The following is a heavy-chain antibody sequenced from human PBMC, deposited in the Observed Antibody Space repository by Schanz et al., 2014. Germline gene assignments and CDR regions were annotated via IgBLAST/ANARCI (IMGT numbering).Heavy chain of an antibody. D-gene: IGHD3-9*01. Sequence: QVQLVESGGGVVQPGGSLRLSCAASGFTFNSYAFHWVRQAPGKGLQWVAVISSDGSKKLYADSVKARFTISRDNSKNSLYLQMNSLKAEDTAVYYCARTAQAGWVPIFYWNFDLGGRGALVTVSS. V-gene: IGHV3-30*04. CDR1: GFTFNSYA. CDR2: ISSDGSKK. J-gene: IGHJ2*01. CDR3: ARTAQAGWVPIFYWNFDL.